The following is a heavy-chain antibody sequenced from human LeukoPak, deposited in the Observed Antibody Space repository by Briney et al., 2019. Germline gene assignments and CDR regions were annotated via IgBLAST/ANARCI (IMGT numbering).Heavy chain of an antibody. D-gene: IGHD1-26*01. V-gene: IGHV1-24*01. J-gene: IGHJ4*02. CDR2: FDPEDGET. CDR1: GYTLTELS. CDR3: ATAPSSVGATYYFDY. Sequence: GASVKVSCKVSGYTLTELSMHWVRQAPGRGLEWMGGFDPEDGETIYAQKFQGRVTMTEDTSTDTAYVELSSLRSEDTAVYYCATAPSSVGATYYFDYWGQGTLVTVSS.